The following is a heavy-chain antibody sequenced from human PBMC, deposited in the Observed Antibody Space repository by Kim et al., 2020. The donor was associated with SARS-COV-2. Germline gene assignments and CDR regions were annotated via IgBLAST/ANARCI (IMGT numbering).Heavy chain of an antibody. Sequence: GGSLRLSCTASGFIFNVYSMNWVRQAPGKGLEWVSSISRSASFIYYADSLKGRFTISRDDAKNSLYLQMNSLRAEDTAVYYCARGGRGLGETPLDYWGQG. D-gene: IGHD3-10*01. CDR2: ISRSASFI. CDR1: GFIFNVYS. CDR3: ARGGRGLGETPLDY. V-gene: IGHV3-21*01. J-gene: IGHJ4*02.